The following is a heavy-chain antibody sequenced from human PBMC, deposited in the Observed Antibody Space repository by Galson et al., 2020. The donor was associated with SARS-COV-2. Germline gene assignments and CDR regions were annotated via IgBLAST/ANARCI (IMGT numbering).Heavy chain of an antibody. D-gene: IGHD4-17*01. Sequence: GESLKISCAASGFTFSSYAMHWVRQAPGKGLEWVAVISYDGSNNYYADSVKGRFTISRDNSKNTLYLQMNSLRAEDTAVYYCARETVTKVDSAFDIWGQGTMVTVSS. J-gene: IGHJ3*02. CDR2: ISYDGSNN. CDR1: GFTFSSYA. CDR3: ARETVTKVDSAFDI. V-gene: IGHV3-30*04.